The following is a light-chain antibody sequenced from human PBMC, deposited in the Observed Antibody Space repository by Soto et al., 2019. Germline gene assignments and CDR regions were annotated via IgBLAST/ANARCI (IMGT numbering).Light chain of an antibody. J-gene: IGKJ1*01. V-gene: IGKV1-5*01. Sequence: DIPMTQSPSTLSASVGDRVTSTCRASQSISSWLAWYQQKPGKAPKLLIYDASSLESGVPSRFSGSGSGTEFTLTISSLQPDDFATYYCQQYNSYWTFGQGTKVDI. CDR3: QQYNSYWT. CDR2: DAS. CDR1: QSISSW.